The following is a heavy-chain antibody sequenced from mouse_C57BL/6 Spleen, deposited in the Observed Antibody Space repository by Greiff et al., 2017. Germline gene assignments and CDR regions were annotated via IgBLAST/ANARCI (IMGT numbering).Heavy chain of an antibody. Sequence: QVQLQQSGPELVKPGASVKISCKASGYTFTDYYINWVKQRPGQGLAWIGWIYPGSGNTKYNEKFKGKATLTVDTSSSTAYMQLSSLTSEDSAVYFCARPYGSSYGFAYWGQGTLVTVSA. CDR3: ARPYGSSYGFAY. CDR1: GYTFTDYY. CDR2: IYPGSGNT. V-gene: IGHV1-84*01. J-gene: IGHJ3*01. D-gene: IGHD1-1*01.